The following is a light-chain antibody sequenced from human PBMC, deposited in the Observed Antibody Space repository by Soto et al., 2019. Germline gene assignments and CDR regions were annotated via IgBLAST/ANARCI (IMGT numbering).Light chain of an antibody. J-gene: IGKJ1*01. CDR2: KAS. CDR1: QSISSW. V-gene: IGKV1-5*03. Sequence: DSQMTQSASALSASVGDRVTINCRASQSISSWLAWYQQKPGKAPKLLIYKASSLESGVPSRFSGSGSGTEFTLTISSLQPDDFATYYCQQYRTFGQGTKVDIK. CDR3: QQYRT.